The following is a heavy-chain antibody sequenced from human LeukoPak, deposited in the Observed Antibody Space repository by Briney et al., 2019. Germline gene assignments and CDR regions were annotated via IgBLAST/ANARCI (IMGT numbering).Heavy chain of an antibody. CDR3: ARGRYYFDY. CDR1: GFTFSTYW. J-gene: IGHJ4*02. V-gene: IGHV3-74*01. D-gene: IGHD3-3*01. CDR2: FNSDGIST. Sequence: GGSLRLSCAASGFTFSTYWMHWVRQAPGKGLVWVSRFNSDGISTNYADSVKGRFTISRDNAKNMLYLQMNSLRAEDTAVYYCARGRYYFDYWGQGTLVTVSS.